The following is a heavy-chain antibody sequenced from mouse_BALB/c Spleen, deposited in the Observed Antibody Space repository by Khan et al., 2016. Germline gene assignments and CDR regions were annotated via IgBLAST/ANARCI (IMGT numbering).Heavy chain of an antibody. Sequence: EVQLQESGGDLVKPGGSLKLSCAASGFTFSDYYMYWVRQTPEKRLEWVATITNGGSYTYYPDSVKGRFTISRDNARNNLYLQMTGLKSEDTAMXYCARGGLAWFAYWGQGTLVTVSA. CDR2: ITNGGSYT. CDR1: GFTFSDYY. J-gene: IGHJ3*01. D-gene: IGHD3-3*01. CDR3: ARGGLAWFAY. V-gene: IGHV5-4*02.